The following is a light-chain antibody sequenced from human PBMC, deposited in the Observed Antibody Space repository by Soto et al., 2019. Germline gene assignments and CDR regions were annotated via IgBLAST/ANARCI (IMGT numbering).Light chain of an antibody. Sequence: QSALTQPRSVSGSPGQTVTISCTGTSSDVGGYNYVSWYQQHPGKAPKVIIYDVSERPSGVPDRFSGSKSGNTASLTISGLQAEDEADYHCCSYEGTYSFWVFGGGIKLTVL. CDR1: SSDVGGYNY. CDR2: DVS. V-gene: IGLV2-11*01. J-gene: IGLJ3*02. CDR3: CSYEGTYSFWV.